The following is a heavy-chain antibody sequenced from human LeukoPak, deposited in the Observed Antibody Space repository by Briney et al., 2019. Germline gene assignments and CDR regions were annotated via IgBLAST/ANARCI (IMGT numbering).Heavy chain of an antibody. CDR3: ARAQQLARNWFDP. CDR2: IYSGGTT. CDR1: GFTVSSNY. Sequence: HPGGSLRLSCAASGFTVSSNYMSWVRQAPGKGPEWVSVIYSGGTTYYADSVKGRFTISRDNSKNTLYLQMNSLRVEDTAIYYCARAQQLARNWFDPWGQGTLVTVSS. D-gene: IGHD6-6*01. V-gene: IGHV3-53*01. J-gene: IGHJ5*02.